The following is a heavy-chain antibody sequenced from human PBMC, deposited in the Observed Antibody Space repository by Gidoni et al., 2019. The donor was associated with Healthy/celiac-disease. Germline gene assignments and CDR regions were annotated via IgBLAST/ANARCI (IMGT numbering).Heavy chain of an antibody. V-gene: IGHV3-11*01. Sequence: QVQLVESGGGWVKPGGSLRLSGAASGCTFSDYYMSWIRQAPGKGLDLVSYISSSGRTISYADSVKGRFTISRDNAKNSLYLQMNSLRAEDTAVYYCARGLDGDYPNDAFDIWGQGTMVTVSS. CDR2: ISSSGRTI. D-gene: IGHD4-17*01. J-gene: IGHJ3*02. CDR1: GCTFSDYY. CDR3: ARGLDGDYPNDAFDI.